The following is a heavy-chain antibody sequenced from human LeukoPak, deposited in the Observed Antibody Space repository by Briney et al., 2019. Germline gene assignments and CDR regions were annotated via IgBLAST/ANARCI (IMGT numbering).Heavy chain of an antibody. V-gene: IGHV3-23*01. J-gene: IGHJ5*02. CDR1: GFTVSSNY. D-gene: IGHD6-13*01. Sequence: PGGSLRLSCAASGFTVSSNYMSWVRQAPGKGLEWVSAISGSGGSTYYADSVKGRFTISRDNSKNTLYLQMNSLRAEDTAVYYCAKDRGIAAAGTNWFDPWGQGTLVTVSS. CDR3: AKDRGIAAAGTNWFDP. CDR2: ISGSGGST.